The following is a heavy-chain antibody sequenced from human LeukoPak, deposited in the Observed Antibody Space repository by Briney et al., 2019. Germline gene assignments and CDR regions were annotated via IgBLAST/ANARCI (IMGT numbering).Heavy chain of an antibody. V-gene: IGHV3-7*03. Sequence: GGSLRLSCAASGFTFSNYWMTWVRQAPGKGLEWVAHINQDGNKKYYVDSVKGRFTISRDNAKNSLYLQMNSLRAEDTAVYYCARRYFDYWGQGTLVTVSS. CDR2: INQDGNKK. CDR3: ARRYFDY. CDR1: GFTFSNYW. J-gene: IGHJ4*02.